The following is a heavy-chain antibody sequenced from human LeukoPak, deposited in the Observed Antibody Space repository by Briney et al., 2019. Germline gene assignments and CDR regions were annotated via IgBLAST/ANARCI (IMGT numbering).Heavy chain of an antibody. CDR3: XXXXXXLRLGELSWFDP. V-gene: IGHV3-23*01. Sequence: PGGSLRLSCAASGFTFGSYAMTWVRQAPGKGLEWVSSISGSGGATYYADSVKGRFTIFRDNSKNTLYLQMNSLRAEDTALYYCXXXXXXLRLGELSWFDPWGQGILVTVSS. D-gene: IGHD3-16*02. CDR1: GFTFGSYA. CDR2: ISGSGGAT. J-gene: IGHJ5*02.